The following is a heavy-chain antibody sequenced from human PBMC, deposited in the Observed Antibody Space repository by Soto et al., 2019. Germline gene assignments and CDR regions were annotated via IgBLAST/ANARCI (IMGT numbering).Heavy chain of an antibody. CDR3: ARDLGSSSWSPWHY. CDR2: IIPIFGTA. J-gene: IGHJ4*02. CDR1: GGTFSSYA. V-gene: IGHV1-69*13. Sequence: GASVKISCKASGGTFSSYAISWVRQAPGHGLEWMGGIIPIFGTANYAQKFQGRVTITADESTSTAYMELSSLRSEDTAVYYCARDLGSSSWSPWHYWGQGTLVTVSS. D-gene: IGHD6-13*01.